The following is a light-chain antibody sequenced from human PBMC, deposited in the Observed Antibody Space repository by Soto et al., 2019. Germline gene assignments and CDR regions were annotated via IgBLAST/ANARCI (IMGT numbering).Light chain of an antibody. CDR1: QDISNY. V-gene: IGKV1-33*01. Sequence: DIQMTQSPSSLSASVGDRVTITCQASQDISNYLNWYQQKPGKAPKLLIYDASNLETGVPPRFSGSGSGTDFTFTISSLQPEDSATYYCQQYDNLPPLTFGGGTKVDIK. J-gene: IGKJ4*01. CDR2: DAS. CDR3: QQYDNLPPLT.